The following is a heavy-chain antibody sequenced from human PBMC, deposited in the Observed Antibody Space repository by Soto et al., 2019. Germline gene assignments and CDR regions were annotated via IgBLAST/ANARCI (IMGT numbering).Heavy chain of an antibody. CDR3: AKDAPRRSGWYHFDY. CDR2: INAGGGIT. V-gene: IGHV3-23*01. J-gene: IGHJ4*02. Sequence: GGSLRLSCVASGFNFSGYDMCWVRQAPGEGLQWVSGINAGGGITHYADSVKGRFTISRDNYKNTLYLQMNSLRADDTAVYYCAKDAPRRSGWYHFDYWGQGTLVTVSS. D-gene: IGHD6-19*01. CDR1: GFNFSGYD.